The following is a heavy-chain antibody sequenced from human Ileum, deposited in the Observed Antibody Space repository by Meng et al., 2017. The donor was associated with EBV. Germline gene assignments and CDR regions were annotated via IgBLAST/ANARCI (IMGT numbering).Heavy chain of an antibody. CDR1: GGSISSIDYY. J-gene: IGHJ4*02. D-gene: IGHD6-19*01. CDR3: ARRGYSSGWYAYDY. Sequence: LQLQWAGPGLVNPSGTLSLTFTVSGGSISSIDYYWGWIRQATGKGLEWIGSLYFSGSTYPNPSLESRVTISVDTSNNQFSLKLSSVTAADTAVYYCARRGYSSGWYAYDYWGQGTLVTVSS. V-gene: IGHV4-39*01. CDR2: LYFSGST.